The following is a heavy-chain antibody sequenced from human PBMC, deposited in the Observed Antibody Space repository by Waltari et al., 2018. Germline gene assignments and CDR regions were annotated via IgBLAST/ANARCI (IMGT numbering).Heavy chain of an antibody. CDR3: ARESGDYSPFDN. V-gene: IGHV4-4*07. CDR1: GGSIRSYY. CDR2: IFTSGIT. Sequence: QVQLQESGPGLVKPLETLSLTCPVSGGSIRSYYWSWIRQPAGKGLGWIGHIFTSGITKYNPSLKRRVTMSVDTSKNQFSLKLTSVTAADTAVYYCARESGDYSPFDNWGQGTLVTVSS. J-gene: IGHJ4*02. D-gene: IGHD4-17*01.